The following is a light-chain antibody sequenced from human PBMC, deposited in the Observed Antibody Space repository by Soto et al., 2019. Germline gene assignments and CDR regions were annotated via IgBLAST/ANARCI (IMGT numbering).Light chain of an antibody. J-gene: IGLJ2*01. V-gene: IGLV2-14*01. CDR3: ISYTSSSTPV. Sequence: QSVLTQPASVSGSPGQSITISCTGTSSDVGGYNYVSWYQQHPGKAPKLMIYDVSNRPSGVSNRFSGSKPGNTASLTISGLQAEDEADYYCISYTSSSTPVFGGGTKLTVL. CDR1: SSDVGGYNY. CDR2: DVS.